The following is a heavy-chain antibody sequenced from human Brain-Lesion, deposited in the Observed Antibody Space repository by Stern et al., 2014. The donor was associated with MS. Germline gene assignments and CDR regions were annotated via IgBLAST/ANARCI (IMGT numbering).Heavy chain of an antibody. Sequence: EVQLEESGAEVKKPGESLKISCKGSGYRFTSNWIGWVRQMPGKGLEWVGSIWPGDTDTRYSHSFQGQVTISADKSISTAYLQWSSLQASDTAMYYCARRGDSSSSGFDYWGQGTLVIVSS. CDR3: ARRGDSSSSGFDY. V-gene: IGHV5-51*01. CDR1: GYRFTSNW. CDR2: IWPGDTDT. D-gene: IGHD6-6*01. J-gene: IGHJ4*02.